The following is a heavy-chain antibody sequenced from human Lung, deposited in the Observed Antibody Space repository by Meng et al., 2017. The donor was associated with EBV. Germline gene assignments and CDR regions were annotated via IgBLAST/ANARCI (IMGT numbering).Heavy chain of an antibody. CDR3: ARVVAGRYNWFDP. J-gene: IGHJ5*02. D-gene: IGHD6-6*01. CDR2: IYYSGST. CDR1: GGSISRSSYY. V-gene: IGHV4-31*01. Sequence: QQKLQEAAPGLVKPSEPLALPCTVSGGSISRSSYYWGWIRQPPGKGLEWIGYIYYSGSTYYNPSLKSLVTISVDTSKNQFSLKLSSVTAADTAVYYCARVVAGRYNWFDPWGQGTLVTVSS.